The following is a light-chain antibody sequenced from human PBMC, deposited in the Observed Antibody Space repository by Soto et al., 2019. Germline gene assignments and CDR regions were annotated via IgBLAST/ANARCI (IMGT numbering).Light chain of an antibody. CDR3: QQYNNWPRT. CDR2: DAS. J-gene: IGKJ1*01. CDR1: QSVSSSC. V-gene: IGKV3-20*01. Sequence: EIVLTQSPGTLSLSPGERATLSCRASQSVSSSCLAWYQQKPGQAPRLLIYDASSRATGIPDRFSGSGSGTEFTLTISSLQSEDFAVYYCQQYNNWPRTFGQGTKVDIK.